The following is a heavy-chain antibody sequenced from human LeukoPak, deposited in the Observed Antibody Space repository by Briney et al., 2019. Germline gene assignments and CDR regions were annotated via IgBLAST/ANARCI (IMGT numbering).Heavy chain of an antibody. CDR1: GFTFSNYA. V-gene: IGHV3-23*01. J-gene: IGHJ1*01. Sequence: EGSLRLSCAASGFTFSNYAMSWVRQAPGKGLEWVSGISGGGGSTYYADSVKGRFTISRDNSKNTLYLQMNSLRAEDTAVYYCAKGPTYYYGSGSPRYFQHWGQGTLVTVSS. CDR3: AKGPTYYYGSGSPRYFQH. D-gene: IGHD3-10*01. CDR2: ISGGGGST.